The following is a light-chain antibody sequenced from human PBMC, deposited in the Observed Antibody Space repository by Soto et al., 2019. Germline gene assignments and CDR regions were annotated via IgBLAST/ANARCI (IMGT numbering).Light chain of an antibody. CDR3: QQYNNSPT. J-gene: IGKJ2*01. CDR2: GAS. Sequence: EIVMAQSPATLSVSPGERATLSCRASQSVSSNLAWYQQKPGQAPRLLIYGASTRATGIPARFSGSGSGTEITLTISSLQSEDFAVYYCQQYNNSPTFGQGTKLEIK. V-gene: IGKV3-15*01. CDR1: QSVSSN.